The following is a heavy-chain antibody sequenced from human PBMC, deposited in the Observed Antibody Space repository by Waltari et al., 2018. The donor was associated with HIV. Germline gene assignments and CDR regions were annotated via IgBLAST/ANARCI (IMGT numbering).Heavy chain of an antibody. D-gene: IGHD2-2*03. CDR3: AKGMDANHDYFGH. J-gene: IGHJ4*02. V-gene: IGHV5-51*03. CDR1: GYSFTTYW. Sequence: EVQLVQSGAEVKKPGESLKISCKASGYSFTTYWIGWVRQMPGKGLEWMGIIYPGDASTRYSPSFQGQVTISADKSISTAYLQWSSLKASDTAMYYCAKGMDANHDYFGHWGQGTLVTVSS. CDR2: IYPGDAST.